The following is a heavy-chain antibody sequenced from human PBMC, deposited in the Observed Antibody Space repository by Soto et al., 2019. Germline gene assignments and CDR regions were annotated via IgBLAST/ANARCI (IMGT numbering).Heavy chain of an antibody. Sequence: GESLKISCKGSGYSLTSYWIGWVRQMPGKGLEWMGIIYPGDSDTRYSPSFQGQVTISADKSISTAYLQRSSLKASDTAMYYCARQDSYYYYSMDVWGQGTTVTVSS. D-gene: IGHD2-15*01. J-gene: IGHJ6*02. V-gene: IGHV5-51*01. CDR3: ARQDSYYYYSMDV. CDR1: GYSLTSYW. CDR2: IYPGDSDT.